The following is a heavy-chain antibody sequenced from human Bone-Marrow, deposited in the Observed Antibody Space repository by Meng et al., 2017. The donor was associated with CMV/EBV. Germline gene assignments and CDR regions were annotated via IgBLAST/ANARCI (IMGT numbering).Heavy chain of an antibody. CDR2: TNSDGSSR. V-gene: IGHV3-74*03. J-gene: IGHJ4*02. CDR1: GFTFSTYW. D-gene: IGHD1-1*01. CDR3: ARDLRGTAATGTYFDY. Sequence: GESLKISCAASGFTFSTYWMHWVRQVPGKGLVWVSRTNSDGSSRTYADSVKGRFTISRDNAKNALYLQMNSLRAEDSAVYYCARDLRGTAATGTYFDYWGQGTLVTVSS.